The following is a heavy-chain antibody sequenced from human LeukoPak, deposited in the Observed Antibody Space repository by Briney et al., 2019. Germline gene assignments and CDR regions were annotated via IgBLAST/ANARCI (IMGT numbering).Heavy chain of an antibody. J-gene: IGHJ4*02. CDR3: ARESSYSGSYDY. D-gene: IGHD1-26*01. CDR2: INAGNGNT. Sequence: ASVKVSCKASGYSFISYAMHWVRQAPGQRLEWMGWINAGNGNTKYSQKFQGRVTITRDTSASTAYMELSSLRSEDTAVYYCARESSYSGSYDYWGQGTLVTVSS. CDR1: GYSFISYA. V-gene: IGHV1-3*01.